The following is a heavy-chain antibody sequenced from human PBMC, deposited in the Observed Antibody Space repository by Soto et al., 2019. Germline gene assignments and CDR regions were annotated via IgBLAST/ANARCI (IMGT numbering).Heavy chain of an antibody. Sequence: GGSLRLSCAASGFTFDYYAMHWVRQVPGKGLEWVSGINWNSGSIGYGDSVKGRFAISRDNAKNSLHLQMNSLSAEDTAFYYCVKDESINWCSGHLRHWGQGTLVTVSS. CDR1: GFTFDYYA. V-gene: IGHV3-9*01. CDR2: INWNSGSI. J-gene: IGHJ1*01. CDR3: VKDESINWCSGHLRH. D-gene: IGHD6-13*01.